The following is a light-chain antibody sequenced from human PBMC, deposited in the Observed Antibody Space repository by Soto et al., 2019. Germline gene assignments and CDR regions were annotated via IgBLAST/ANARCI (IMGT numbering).Light chain of an antibody. CDR1: QSVSSY. Sequence: EIVMTQSPATLSLSPVDRATISCRASQSVSSYLAWYQQKPGQAPRLLIYDASNRSTGIPARFSGSGSGTDFTLTISSLEPADFSVYYCQQRSNWPPLTFVGGTKVEIK. CDR2: DAS. V-gene: IGKV3-11*01. J-gene: IGKJ4*01. CDR3: QQRSNWPPLT.